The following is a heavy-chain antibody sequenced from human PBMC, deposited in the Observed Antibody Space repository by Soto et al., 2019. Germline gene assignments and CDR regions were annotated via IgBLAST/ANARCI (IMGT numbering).Heavy chain of an antibody. V-gene: IGHV3-23*01. CDR3: AKRRGAGGHFDY. CDR1: GFTFTSYA. D-gene: IGHD2-15*01. CDR2: ISSGGST. Sequence: EVQLLESGGGLVQPEGSLRLSCAASGFTFTSYAMGWVRQAPGKGLEWVSVISSGGSTYYADSVRGRFTIYRDNSKDTLSLQMNSLRAEDTAVYYCAKRRGAGGHFDYWGQGALVTVSS. J-gene: IGHJ4*02.